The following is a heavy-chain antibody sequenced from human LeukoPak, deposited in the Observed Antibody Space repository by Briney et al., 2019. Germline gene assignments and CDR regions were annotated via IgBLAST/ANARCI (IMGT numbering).Heavy chain of an antibody. J-gene: IGHJ6*02. D-gene: IGHD3-16*01. V-gene: IGHV3-33*01. CDR1: GFTFSSYG. CDR2: IWYDGSNK. CDR3: ARDSFIPLRLGETTDGGMDV. Sequence: PGGSLRLSCAASGFTFSSYGMHWVRQAPGKGLEWVAVIWYDGSNKYYADSEKGRFTISRGNSKNTLYLQMNSLRADDTAVYYCARDSFIPLRLGETTDGGMDVWGQGTTVTVSS.